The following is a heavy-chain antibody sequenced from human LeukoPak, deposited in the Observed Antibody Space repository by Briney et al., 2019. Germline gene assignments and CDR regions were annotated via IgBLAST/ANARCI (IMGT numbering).Heavy chain of an antibody. Sequence: SETLSLTCTVSGGSISSGDYYWSWIRQPPGKGLEWIGYIYYSGSTYYNPSLKSRVTISVDTSKNQFSLKLSSVTAADTAVYYCARMDTAMVTIDYRGQGTLVTVSS. V-gene: IGHV4-30-4*01. CDR1: GGSISSGDYY. CDR2: IYYSGST. D-gene: IGHD5-18*01. CDR3: ARMDTAMVTIDY. J-gene: IGHJ4*02.